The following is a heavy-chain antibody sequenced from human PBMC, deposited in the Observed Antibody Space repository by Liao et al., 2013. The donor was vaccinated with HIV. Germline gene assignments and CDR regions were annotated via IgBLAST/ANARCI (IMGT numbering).Heavy chain of an antibody. V-gene: IGHV4-59*01. CDR2: IYYRGST. CDR1: GGSISSYY. D-gene: IGHD3-3*01. Sequence: QVQLQESGPGLVKPSETLSLTCTVSGGSISSYYWSWIRQPPGKGLEWIGYIYYRGSTNHNPSLKSRITISVDTSKNQFSLRLSSVTAADTAVYYCARATISIFGVDLLGGGWFDPWGQGTLVTVSS. CDR3: ARATISIFGVDLLGGGWFDP. J-gene: IGHJ5*02.